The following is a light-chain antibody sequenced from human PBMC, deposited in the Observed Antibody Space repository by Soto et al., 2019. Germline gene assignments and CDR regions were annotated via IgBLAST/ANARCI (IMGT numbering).Light chain of an antibody. CDR1: QSISNY. CDR3: QQRRNWPPVLT. Sequence: DIQITQKKTSLSASVGDRVTITCRSSQSISNYLNWSQQRPGKAPKVLIYAASTLQSGVPSRFSGSGSGTDFTLTISSLEPEDFAVYYCQQRRNWPPVLTFGGG. V-gene: IGKV1-39*01. J-gene: IGKJ4*01. CDR2: AAS.